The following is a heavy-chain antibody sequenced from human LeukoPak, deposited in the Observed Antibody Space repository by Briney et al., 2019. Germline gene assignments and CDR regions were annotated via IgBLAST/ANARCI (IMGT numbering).Heavy chain of an antibody. CDR1: GFTVSSNY. Sequence: PGGSLRLSCAASGFTVSSNYMSWVRQAPGKGLEYISVVYTGGRTYYADSVKGRFTISRDNSKNTLYLQLNSLRAEDTAVYYCAKSPLKWLGLFDYWGQGTLVTVSS. CDR2: VYTGGRT. V-gene: IGHV3-66*01. D-gene: IGHD6-19*01. J-gene: IGHJ4*02. CDR3: AKSPLKWLGLFDY.